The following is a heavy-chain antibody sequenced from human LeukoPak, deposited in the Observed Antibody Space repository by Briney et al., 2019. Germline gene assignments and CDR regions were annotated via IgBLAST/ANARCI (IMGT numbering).Heavy chain of an antibody. CDR1: GFTFSSYA. CDR2: ISGSGGST. D-gene: IGHD3-3*01. CDR3: AKYPGIFGVVIPGSFFDY. Sequence: GGSLRLSCAASGFTFSSYAMSWVRQAPGKGLEWVSAISGSGGSTYYADSVKGRFTISRDNSKNTLYLQMNSLRAEGTAVYYCAKYPGIFGVVIPGSFFDYWGQGTLVTVSS. V-gene: IGHV3-23*01. J-gene: IGHJ4*02.